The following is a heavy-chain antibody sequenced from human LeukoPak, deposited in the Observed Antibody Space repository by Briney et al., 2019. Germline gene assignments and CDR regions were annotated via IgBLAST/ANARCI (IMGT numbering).Heavy chain of an antibody. V-gene: IGHV3-30*03. D-gene: IGHD2-8*02. CDR3: GTEGGARGVDTVRYEY. Sequence: GGALRLSCAASGFTFSGFGMHWVRQAPGKGLQWVAVISSDGTNKFYADSVAGRLTISRDNSKNTLYLQMTSLRPEDTAVYFCGTEGGARGVDTVRYEYWGQGTLVTVSS. CDR1: GFTFSGFG. J-gene: IGHJ1*01. CDR2: ISSDGTNK.